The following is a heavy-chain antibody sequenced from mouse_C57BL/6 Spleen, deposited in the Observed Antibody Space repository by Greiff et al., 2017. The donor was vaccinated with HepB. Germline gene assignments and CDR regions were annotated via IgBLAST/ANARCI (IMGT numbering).Heavy chain of an antibody. D-gene: IGHD1-1*01. CDR3: TRGKGVITTGAMDY. J-gene: IGHJ4*01. Sequence: EVNVVESGEGLVKPGGSLKLSCAASGFTFSSYAMSWVRQTPEKRLEWVAYISSGGDYIYYADTVKGRFTISRDNARNTLYLQMSSLKSEDTAMYYCTRGKGVITTGAMDYWGQGTSVTVSS. V-gene: IGHV5-9-1*02. CDR1: GFTFSSYA. CDR2: ISSGGDYI.